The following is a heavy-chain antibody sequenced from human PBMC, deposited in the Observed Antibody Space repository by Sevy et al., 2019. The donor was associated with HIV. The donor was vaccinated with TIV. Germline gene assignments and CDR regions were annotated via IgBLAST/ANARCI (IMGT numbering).Heavy chain of an antibody. Sequence: ASVKVSGKASGGTFSSYALSWVRQAPGQGLEWMGGIIPVFGTTNSAQKFQGRVIISAEESRSTVYMELSSLGSADTAVYYCAMTPIVRIPGSTDLYFESWGQGTLVTVSS. J-gene: IGHJ4*02. D-gene: IGHD2-8*01. V-gene: IGHV1-69*13. CDR3: AMTPIVRIPGSTDLYFES. CDR2: IIPVFGTT. CDR1: GGTFSSYA.